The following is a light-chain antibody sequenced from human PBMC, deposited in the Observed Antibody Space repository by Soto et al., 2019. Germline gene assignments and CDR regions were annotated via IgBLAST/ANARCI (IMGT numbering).Light chain of an antibody. J-gene: IGKJ2*01. CDR3: QQYNNWPPYT. CDR2: AAS. V-gene: IGKV3-15*01. CDR1: QSVSIN. Sequence: EIVMTQSPATLSVSPGERATLSCRASQSVSINVAWFQQKPGQAPRLLIYAASTRATGIPARFSGSGSGTEFTLTISSLQSEDFAVYYCQQYNNWPPYTFGHGTKLASK.